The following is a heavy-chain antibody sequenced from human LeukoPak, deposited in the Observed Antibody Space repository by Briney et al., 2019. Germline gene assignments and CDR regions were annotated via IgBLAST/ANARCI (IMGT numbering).Heavy chain of an antibody. CDR1: GFTFSSYE. D-gene: IGHD6-6*01. CDR3: TVQLSQ. CDR2: IKSKIDGGTI. J-gene: IGHJ4*02. V-gene: IGHV3-15*01. Sequence: GGSLRLSCAASGFTFSSYEMNWVRQAPGKGLEWVGRIKSKIDGGTIEYAAPVKGRFITSRDDSKNTLDLQMNSLKTEDTAVYYCTVQLSQWGQGTLVTVSS.